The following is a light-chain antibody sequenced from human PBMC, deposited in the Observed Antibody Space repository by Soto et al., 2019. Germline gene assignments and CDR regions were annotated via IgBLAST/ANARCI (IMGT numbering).Light chain of an antibody. J-gene: IGKJ4*01. V-gene: IGKV3-15*01. CDR1: HSVSSN. CDR2: AAS. Sequence: EIVMTQSPATLSRSPGEKATLSCRASHSVSSNLAWYHQKPGEASGLLIYAASTSATGARARFSGCASGKEFTLTPSPLQSEDFAVYYWQQYENWPPLTFGGGTKVDIK. CDR3: QQYENWPPLT.